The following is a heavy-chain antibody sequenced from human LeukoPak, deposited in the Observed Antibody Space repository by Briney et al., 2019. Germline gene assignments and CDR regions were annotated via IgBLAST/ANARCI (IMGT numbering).Heavy chain of an antibody. CDR2: ISSSSSSYI. J-gene: IGHJ5*02. Sequence: PGGSLRLSCAASGFTFSSYSMNWVRQAPGKGLEWVSSISSSSSSYIYYADSVKGRFTISRDNAKNSLYLQMNSLRAEDTAVYYCARDFAYADWFDPWGQGTLVTVSS. V-gene: IGHV3-21*01. CDR1: GFTFSSYS. D-gene: IGHD4-17*01. CDR3: ARDFAYADWFDP.